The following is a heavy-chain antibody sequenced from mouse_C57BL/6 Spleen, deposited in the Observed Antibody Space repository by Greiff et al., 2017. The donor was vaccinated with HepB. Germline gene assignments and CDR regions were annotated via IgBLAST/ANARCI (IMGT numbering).Heavy chain of an antibody. CDR1: GYSITSGYY. CDR3: ARDFDYYGSSFAY. J-gene: IGHJ3*01. CDR2: ISYDGSN. Sequence: ESGPGLVKPSQSLSLTCSVTGYSITSGYYWNWIRQFPGNKLEWMGYISYDGSNNYNPSLKNRISITRDTSKNQFFLKLNSVTTEDTATYYCARDFDYYGSSFAYWGQGTLVTVSA. D-gene: IGHD1-1*01. V-gene: IGHV3-6*01.